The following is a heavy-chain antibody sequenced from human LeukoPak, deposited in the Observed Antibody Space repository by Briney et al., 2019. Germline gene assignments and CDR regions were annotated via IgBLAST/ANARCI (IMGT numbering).Heavy chain of an antibody. CDR3: AKARAGRYENWFDP. J-gene: IGHJ5*02. V-gene: IGHV4-4*07. CDR1: ADSFSSHY. Sequence: SETLSLTCAVSADSFSSHYWTWIRPPPGKGREWIGRIHTSGNTNYNPSLKRRVTMSVDTSKNQFSLKLSSVTAADTAVYSCAKARAGRYENWFDPWGQGTLVTVSS. D-gene: IGHD5-12*01. CDR2: IHTSGNT.